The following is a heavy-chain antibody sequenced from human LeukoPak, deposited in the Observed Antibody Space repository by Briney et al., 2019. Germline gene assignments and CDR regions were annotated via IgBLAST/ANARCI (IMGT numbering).Heavy chain of an antibody. V-gene: IGHV4-61*01. D-gene: IGHD5-24*01. Sequence: PSETLSLTCTVSGGSVSSGSYYWSWIRQPPGKGLEWIGYIYYSGSTNYNPPLKSRVTISVDTSKNQFSLKLSSVTAADTAVYYCARDRMGPFDLWGRGTLVTVSS. J-gene: IGHJ2*01. CDR1: GGSVSSGSYY. CDR3: ARDRMGPFDL. CDR2: IYYSGST.